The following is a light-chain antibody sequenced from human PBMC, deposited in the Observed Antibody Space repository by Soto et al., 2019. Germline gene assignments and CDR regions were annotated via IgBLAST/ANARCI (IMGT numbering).Light chain of an antibody. Sequence: SYELTQPPSVSVAPGKTARITCGGNNIGSKSVHWYQQKPGQAPVLVIYYDSDRSSGIPERFSGSNSGNTATLTISRVEAGDEADYYCQVWDSSSDRVVFGGGTKVTVL. J-gene: IGLJ2*01. CDR2: YDS. V-gene: IGLV3-21*04. CDR1: NIGSKS. CDR3: QVWDSSSDRVV.